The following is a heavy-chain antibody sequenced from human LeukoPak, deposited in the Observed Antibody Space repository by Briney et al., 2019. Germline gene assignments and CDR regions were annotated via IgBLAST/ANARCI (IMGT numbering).Heavy chain of an antibody. V-gene: IGHV3-30*04. CDR2: ISNDATKK. CDR1: GFTFSNYA. CDR3: TRGTNIMIGAL. Sequence: GGSLRDSCAGSGFTFSNYAIHWVRQAPGKGLQWVALISNDATKKYYADSVKGRFTISRDNSKSTQYLQMNSLTAEDTAVYYCTRGTNIMIGALWGQGTLVTVSS. J-gene: IGHJ4*02. D-gene: IGHD3-16*01.